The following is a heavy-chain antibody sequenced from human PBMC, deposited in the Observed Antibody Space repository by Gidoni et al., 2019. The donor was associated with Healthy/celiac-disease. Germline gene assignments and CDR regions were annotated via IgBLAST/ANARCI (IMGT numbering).Heavy chain of an antibody. D-gene: IGHD6-6*01. CDR1: GLTFGSHW. CDR2: IKQDGSEK. V-gene: IGHV3-7*01. Sequence: EVQLVESGGGLVKPGGSLRLPCAASGLTFGSHWMSWVRQAPGKGLEWVANIKQDGSEKYYVDSVKGRFTISRDNAKNSLYLQMNSLRAEDTAVYYCARDEGAGIAARFGYNWFDPWGQGTLVTVSS. J-gene: IGHJ5*02. CDR3: ARDEGAGIAARFGYNWFDP.